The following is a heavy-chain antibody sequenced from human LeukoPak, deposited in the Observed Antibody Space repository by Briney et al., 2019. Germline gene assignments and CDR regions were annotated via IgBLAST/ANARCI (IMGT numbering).Heavy chain of an antibody. CDR3: AREGPGFGGVPDY. CDR1: GYTFTGYY. V-gene: IGHV1-2*06. J-gene: IGHJ4*02. CDR2: INPNSGDT. Sequence: ASVKVSCKASGYTFTGYYMHWVRQAPGQGLEWMGRINPNSGDTNYAQKFQGRVTMTRDTSISTAYMELSRLRSDDTAVYYCAREGPGFGGVPDYWGQGTLVTVSS. D-gene: IGHD3-16*01.